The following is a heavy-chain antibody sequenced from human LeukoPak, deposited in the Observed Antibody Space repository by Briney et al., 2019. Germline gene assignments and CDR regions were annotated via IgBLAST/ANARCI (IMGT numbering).Heavy chain of an antibody. Sequence: PSETLSLTCTVSGYSISSGYYWGWIRRPPGKGLEWIGTIYHSGSTYYNPSLKSRVTISVDTSKNQFSLKLSSVTAADTAVYYCARGALPYYYDSSGYYGEAFDIWGQGTMVTVSS. CDR2: IYHSGST. V-gene: IGHV4-38-2*02. CDR3: ARGALPYYYDSSGYYGEAFDI. J-gene: IGHJ3*02. CDR1: GYSISSGYY. D-gene: IGHD3-22*01.